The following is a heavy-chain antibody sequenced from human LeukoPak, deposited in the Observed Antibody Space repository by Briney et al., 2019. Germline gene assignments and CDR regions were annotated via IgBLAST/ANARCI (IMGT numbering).Heavy chain of an antibody. CDR2: IIPIFGTA. J-gene: IGHJ6*03. D-gene: IGHD5-18*01. V-gene: IGHV1-69*06. CDR1: GGTFSSYA. CDR3: AKVSYGPNYYYMDV. Sequence: GASVKVSCKASGGTFSSYAISWVRQAPGQGLEWMGGIIPIFGTANYAQKFQGRVTITADKSTSTAYMELSSLRSEDTAVYYCAKVSYGPNYYYMDVWGKGTTVTVSS.